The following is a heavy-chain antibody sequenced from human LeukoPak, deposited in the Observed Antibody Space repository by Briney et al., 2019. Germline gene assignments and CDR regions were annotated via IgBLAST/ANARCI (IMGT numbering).Heavy chain of an antibody. CDR1: GFSVSVNY. V-gene: IGHV3-53*01. D-gene: IGHD1-20*01. Sequence: PGGSLRLSCEISGFSVSVNYINWVRQALGKGLEWVSVIHTDGTKYYGDSVKGRFTISRDNSKNTLYLQMNSLRAEDTAVYYCARAIITGTKDYYYGMDVWGQGTTVTVSS. CDR2: IHTDGTK. J-gene: IGHJ6*02. CDR3: ARAIITGTKDYYYGMDV.